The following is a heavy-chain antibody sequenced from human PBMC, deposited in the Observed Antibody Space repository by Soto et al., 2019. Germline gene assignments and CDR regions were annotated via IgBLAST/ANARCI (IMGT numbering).Heavy chain of an antibody. CDR2: IYYSGST. CDR1: GGSISSGGYY. D-gene: IGHD5-12*01. Sequence: SETLSLTCTVSGGSISSGGYYWSWIRQHPGKGLEWIGYIYYSGSTYYNPSLKSRVTISVDTSKNQFSLKLSSVTAADTAVYYCARRMRNPEYSGYARYAFDIWGQGTMVTVSS. CDR3: ARRMRNPEYSGYARYAFDI. J-gene: IGHJ3*02. V-gene: IGHV4-31*03.